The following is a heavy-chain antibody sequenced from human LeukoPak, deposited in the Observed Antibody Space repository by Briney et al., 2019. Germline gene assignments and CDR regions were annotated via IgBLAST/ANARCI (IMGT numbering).Heavy chain of an antibody. CDR1: GGSFSGYY. J-gene: IGHJ4*02. Sequence: ETLSLTCAVYGGSFSGYYWSWVRQSPARGLEWFASISPAGGTTYYADYVKGRFTISRDNSNNTLFVHMNSLRAEDTAVYYCAKVRSGSANWALRIFDNWGQGTLVTVSS. CDR2: ISPAGGTT. D-gene: IGHD1-1*01. V-gene: IGHV3-23*01. CDR3: AKVRSGSANWALRIFDN.